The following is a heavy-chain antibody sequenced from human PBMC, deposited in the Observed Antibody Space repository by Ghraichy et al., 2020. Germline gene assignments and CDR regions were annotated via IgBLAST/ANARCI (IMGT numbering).Heavy chain of an antibody. V-gene: IGHV4-34*01. D-gene: IGHD3-10*01. Sequence: SETLSLTCAVYGGSFSGYYWSWIRQPPGKGLEWIGEINHSGSTNYNPSLKSRVTISVDTSKNQFSLKLSSVTAADTAVYYCARRGTMVRGVIVAFDIWGQGTMVTVSS. CDR2: INHSGST. CDR3: ARRGTMVRGVIVAFDI. CDR1: GGSFSGYY. J-gene: IGHJ3*02.